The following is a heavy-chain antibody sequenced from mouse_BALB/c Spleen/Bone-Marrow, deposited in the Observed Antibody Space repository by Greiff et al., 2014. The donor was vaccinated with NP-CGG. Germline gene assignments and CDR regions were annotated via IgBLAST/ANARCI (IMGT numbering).Heavy chain of an antibody. J-gene: IGHJ2*01. V-gene: IGHV1-18*01. CDR3: ARARHYDF. CDR1: GYTFTDYT. Sequence: VQLQQSGPKLVKPGASVKISCKTSGYTFTDYTLHWVKQSHGKSLEWIGGVNPNSGGTSYNQKFKGKATLNLDKSSTTAYMELRSLASDDSAVYYCARARHYDFWGQGTTLTVSS. CDR2: VNPNSGGT.